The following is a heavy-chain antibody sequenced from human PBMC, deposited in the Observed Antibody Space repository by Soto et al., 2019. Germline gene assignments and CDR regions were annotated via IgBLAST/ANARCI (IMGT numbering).Heavy chain of an antibody. CDR2: INPSVGST. CDR1: GYTFTTYY. Sequence: GASVKVSCKASGYTFTTYYMHWVRQAPGQGLEWMGIINPSVGSTSYAQKFRGRVTMTTDTSTSTVYLELSSLRPEDTAVFYCARELRTAGFDYWGQGTLVTVSS. J-gene: IGHJ4*02. V-gene: IGHV1-46*01. D-gene: IGHD2-21*02. CDR3: ARELRTAGFDY.